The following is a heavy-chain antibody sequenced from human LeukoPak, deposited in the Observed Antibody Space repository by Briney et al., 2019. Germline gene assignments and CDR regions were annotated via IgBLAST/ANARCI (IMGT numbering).Heavy chain of an antibody. J-gene: IGHJ4*02. Sequence: PGGSLRLTCAASGFTFSSYAMSWVRQAPGKGLEWVANIKQDGSEKYYVDSVKGRFTISRDNAKNSLYLQMNSLRAEDTAVYYCARGVDTAMVSLGYWGQGTLVTVSS. CDR1: GFTFSSYA. D-gene: IGHD5-18*01. V-gene: IGHV3-7*01. CDR2: IKQDGSEK. CDR3: ARGVDTAMVSLGY.